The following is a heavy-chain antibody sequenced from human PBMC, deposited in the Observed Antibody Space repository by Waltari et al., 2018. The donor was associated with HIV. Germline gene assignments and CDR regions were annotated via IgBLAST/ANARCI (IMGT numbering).Heavy chain of an antibody. CDR3: ARGYVPNDLRGLFHL. J-gene: IGHJ2*01. CDR2: INRETGVT. Sequence: QEQLVQSGAEVKNPGASVKVSCKASGYTFIDYYIHWVRQAPGQGLEWMGRINRETGVTHYPQKVQGRVIMTRDTSMITAYMDLTRLRADDTALYFCARGYVPNDLRGLFHLWGRGTPVTVSS. V-gene: IGHV1-2*06. CDR1: GYTFIDYY. D-gene: IGHD2-2*01.